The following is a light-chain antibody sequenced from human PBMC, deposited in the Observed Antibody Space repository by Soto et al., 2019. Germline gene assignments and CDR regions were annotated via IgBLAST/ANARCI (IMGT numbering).Light chain of an antibody. CDR2: NAS. J-gene: IGKJ4*01. CDR3: QHYNSYPLT. V-gene: IGKV1-5*03. CDR1: QSISSW. Sequence: DIQMTQSPSTLFASVGDRVIITCRASQSISSWLAWYQQKPGKAPELLIYNASSLQSGVPSRFSGSGSGTEFTLTISSLQPDDFATYYCQHYNSYPLTFGGGTKVEIK.